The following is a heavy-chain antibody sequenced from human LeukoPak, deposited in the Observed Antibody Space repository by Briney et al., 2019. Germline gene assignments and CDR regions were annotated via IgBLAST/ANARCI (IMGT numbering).Heavy chain of an antibody. J-gene: IGHJ4*02. V-gene: IGHV1-2*02. CDR1: GYTFTGYY. CDR2: INPNSGGT. Sequence: ASVKVSCKASGYTFTGYYMHWVRQAPGQGLEWMGWINPNSGGTNYAQKFHGRVTMTRDTSISTAYMELSRLRSDDTAVYYCARVGYSSGWYADYWGQGTLVTVSS. CDR3: ARVGYSSGWYADY. D-gene: IGHD6-19*01.